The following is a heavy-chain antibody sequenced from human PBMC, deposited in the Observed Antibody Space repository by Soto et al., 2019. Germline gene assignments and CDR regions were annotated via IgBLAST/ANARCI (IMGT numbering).Heavy chain of an antibody. Sequence: EVQLVESGGGLVQPGGSLRLSCAASGFTFSSYDMHWVRQATGKGLEWVSAIGTAGDTYYPGSVKGRFTISRENAKNSLYLQMNSPRAGDTAVYYCARSLEWLPGGYYYGMDVWGQGTTVTVSS. CDR3: ARSLEWLPGGYYYGMDV. J-gene: IGHJ6*02. CDR1: GFTFSSYD. CDR2: IGTAGDT. D-gene: IGHD3-3*01. V-gene: IGHV3-13*01.